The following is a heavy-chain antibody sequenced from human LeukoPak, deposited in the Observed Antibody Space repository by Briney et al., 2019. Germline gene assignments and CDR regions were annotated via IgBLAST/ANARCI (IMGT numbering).Heavy chain of an antibody. CDR1: GYTLTELS. CDR3: ATDLWHYYDSSGPKGL. J-gene: IGHJ4*02. Sequence: EASVKVSCKVSGYTLTELSMHWVRQAPGKGLEWMGGFDPEDGETIYAQKFQGRVTMTEDTSTDTDYMELSSLRSEDTAVYYCATDLWHYYDSSGPKGLWGQGTLVTVSS. D-gene: IGHD3-22*01. CDR2: FDPEDGET. V-gene: IGHV1-24*01.